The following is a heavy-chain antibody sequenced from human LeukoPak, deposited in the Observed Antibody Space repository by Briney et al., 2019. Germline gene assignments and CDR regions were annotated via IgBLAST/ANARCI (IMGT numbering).Heavy chain of an antibody. CDR2: ISDSGGST. V-gene: IGHV3-23*01. Sequence: GGSLRLSCAASGFTFSSYEMNWVRQAPGKGLEWVSAISDSGGSTYYAESVKGRFTVSRDNSKNMLYMQMNSLRAEDTAIYYCATYRQVLLPFESWGQGTLVTVSS. D-gene: IGHD2-8*02. CDR1: GFTFSSYE. J-gene: IGHJ4*02. CDR3: ATYRQVLLPFES.